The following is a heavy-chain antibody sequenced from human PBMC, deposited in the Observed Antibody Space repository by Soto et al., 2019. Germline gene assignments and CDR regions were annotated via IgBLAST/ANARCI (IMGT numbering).Heavy chain of an antibody. Sequence: QVQLQESGPGLVKPSQTLSLTCTVSGGSISSGGYYWSWIRQHPGKGLEWIGYIYYRGSTYYNPSLKRRVTISVDTSKNQFSLKLSSVTAADTAVYYCARDIAAAGMGVRHMFDPWGQGTLVTGSS. CDR2: IYYRGST. V-gene: IGHV4-31*03. CDR3: ARDIAAAGMGVRHMFDP. J-gene: IGHJ5*02. D-gene: IGHD6-13*01. CDR1: GGSISSGGYY.